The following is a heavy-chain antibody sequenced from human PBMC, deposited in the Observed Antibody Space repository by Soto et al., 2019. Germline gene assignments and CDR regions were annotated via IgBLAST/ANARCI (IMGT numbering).Heavy chain of an antibody. CDR3: ARGYGRNFDY. CDR1: GGSISTGGYY. D-gene: IGHD5-18*01. CDR2: FYYSGST. Sequence: SETLSLTCTVSGGSISTGGYYWNWIRQHPGKGLEWIGYFYYSGSTYYNPSLKSRVTISVNTSKNQFSLKLSSVTAADTAVYYCARGYGRNFDYWGQGTLVTVSS. V-gene: IGHV4-31*03. J-gene: IGHJ4*02.